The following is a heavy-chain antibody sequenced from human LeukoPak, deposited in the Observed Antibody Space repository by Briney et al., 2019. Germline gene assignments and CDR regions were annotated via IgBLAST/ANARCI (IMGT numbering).Heavy chain of an antibody. J-gene: IGHJ2*01. CDR3: ARPRSNYWYFDL. D-gene: IGHD1-26*01. V-gene: IGHV5-51*01. CDR1: GYRFTSYW. CDR2: IHPPDSDT. Sequence: GESLKISFQGSGYRFTSYWIGWVRQMPGKGLEWMGIIHPPDSDTRYSPSFQGQVTISADKSISTAYLQWSSLKASDTAMYYCARPRSNYWYFDLWGRGTLVTVSS.